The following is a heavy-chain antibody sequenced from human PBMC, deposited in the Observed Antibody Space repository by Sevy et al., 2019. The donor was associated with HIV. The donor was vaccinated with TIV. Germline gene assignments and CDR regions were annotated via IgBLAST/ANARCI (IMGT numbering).Heavy chain of an antibody. CDR2: VDHTGNI. Sequence: SETLSLTCAVYVDSFNGHYWSWVRQAPGRGLEWIGEVDHTGNINYNPAFDNRLAISVNRPKNQFSLNLTALTAADTAVYYCAREPIEAAGRGYFDFWGHGNRVTVSS. V-gene: IGHV4-34*01. D-gene: IGHD6-13*01. CDR3: AREPIEAAGRGYFDF. CDR1: VDSFNGHY. J-gene: IGHJ4*03.